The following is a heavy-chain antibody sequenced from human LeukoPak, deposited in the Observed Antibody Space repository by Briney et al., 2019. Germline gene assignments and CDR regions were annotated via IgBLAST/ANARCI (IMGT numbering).Heavy chain of an antibody. J-gene: IGHJ4*02. V-gene: IGHV3-23*01. CDR1: GFTSSSYA. Sequence: GGSLRLSCAASGFTSSSYAMSWVRQAPGKGLEWVSGISAYGSTHYADSVKGRFTISRDNSKNTLYLQMSSLRAEDTAVYFCVRDGDDFNFDYWGQGSLVTVSS. CDR3: VRDGDDFNFDY. D-gene: IGHD5-24*01. CDR2: ISAYGST.